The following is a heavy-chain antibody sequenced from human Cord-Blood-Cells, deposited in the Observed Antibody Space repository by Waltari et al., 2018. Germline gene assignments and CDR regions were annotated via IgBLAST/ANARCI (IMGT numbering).Heavy chain of an antibody. CDR3: ARDRGVSPLDWYFDL. J-gene: IGHJ2*01. CDR1: GGTFSSYA. D-gene: IGHD3-16*01. CDR2: IIPIFGTA. V-gene: IGHV1-69*01. Sequence: QVQLVQSGAEVKKPGSSVKVSCKASGGTFSSYAISWLRQAPGQGFEWMGGIIPIFGTANDAQKFQGRVTITADESTSTAYMELSSLRSEDTAVYYCARDRGVSPLDWYFDLWGRGTLVTVSS.